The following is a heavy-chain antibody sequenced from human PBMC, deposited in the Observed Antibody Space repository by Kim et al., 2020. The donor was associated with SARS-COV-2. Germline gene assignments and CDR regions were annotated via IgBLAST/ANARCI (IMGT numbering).Heavy chain of an antibody. V-gene: IGHV3-9*01. CDR2: ISWNSGSI. Sequence: GGSLRLSCAASGFTFGDYAMHWVRQAPGKGLEWVSGISWNSGSIVYADSLRGRFTISRDNAKNSRYLQINNLSPEDTALYYCAKDIGSVGYHYAFDHWG. D-gene: IGHD3-22*01. CDR3: AKDIGSVGYHYAFDH. J-gene: IGHJ5*02. CDR1: GFTFGDYA.